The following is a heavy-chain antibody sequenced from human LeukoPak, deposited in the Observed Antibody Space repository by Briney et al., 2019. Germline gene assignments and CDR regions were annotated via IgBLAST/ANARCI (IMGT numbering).Heavy chain of an antibody. J-gene: IGHJ4*02. D-gene: IGHD5-24*01. CDR2: INHSGST. V-gene: IGHV4-34*01. CDR1: GGSFSGYY. CDR3: ARGNGYNSLFSY. Sequence: SETLSLTCAVYGGSFSGYYWSWIRQPPGKGLEWIGEINHSGSTNYNPSLKSRVTISVDTSKNQFSLKLSSVTAADTAVYYCARGNGYNSLFSYWGQGTLVTVSS.